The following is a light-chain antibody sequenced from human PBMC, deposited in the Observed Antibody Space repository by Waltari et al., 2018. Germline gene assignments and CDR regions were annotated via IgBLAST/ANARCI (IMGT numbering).Light chain of an antibody. CDR3: QESYNSPPTLT. Sequence: DIQMTQSPSSLSASVGDRVTITCRASQSISTYLNWYHQKTGKAPKLLISAASSLQSGVPSRFSGSGSGTDFTLTISSLQPEDFATYYCQESYNSPPTLTFGGGTKVENK. CDR1: QSISTY. CDR2: AAS. J-gene: IGKJ4*01. V-gene: IGKV1-39*01.